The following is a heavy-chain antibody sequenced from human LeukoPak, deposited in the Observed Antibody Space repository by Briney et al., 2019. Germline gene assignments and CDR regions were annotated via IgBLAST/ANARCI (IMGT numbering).Heavy chain of an antibody. CDR3: ARGLMAGGTTLYYFDY. CDR1: GFTFSSYE. V-gene: IGHV3-48*03. D-gene: IGHD3-16*01. CDR2: ISGSGSTI. J-gene: IGHJ4*02. Sequence: PGGSLRLSCAASGFTFSSYEMNCVRQAPGKGLEWVSCISGSGSTIYYADSVRGRFTISRDNAKNSLYLQMNSLRAEDTAVYYCARGLMAGGTTLYYFDYWGQGTLVTVSS.